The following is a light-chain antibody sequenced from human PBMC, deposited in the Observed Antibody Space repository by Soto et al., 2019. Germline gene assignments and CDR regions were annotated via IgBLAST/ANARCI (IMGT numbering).Light chain of an antibody. CDR1: QSISSW. CDR2: KAT. Sequence: DIQMTQSPSTLSASVGDTVTITCRASQSISSWLAWYQQKPGKAPKVLIYKATSVESGVPSRFSGSGSGKEITLTSSSLQADDSATYYCQQYQSLWTFGQGTKVEIK. V-gene: IGKV1-5*03. J-gene: IGKJ1*01. CDR3: QQYQSLWT.